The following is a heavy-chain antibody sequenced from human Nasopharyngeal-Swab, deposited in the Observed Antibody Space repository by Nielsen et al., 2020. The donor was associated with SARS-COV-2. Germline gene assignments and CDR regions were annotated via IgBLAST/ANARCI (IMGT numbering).Heavy chain of an antibody. Sequence: GSLRLSCTVSGGSISSYYWSWIRQPPGKGLEWIGYIYYSGSTNYNPSLKSRVTISVDTSKNQFSLKLSFVTAADTAVYYCARGRGDCTNGVCYSARVWYFDLWGRGTLVTVSS. V-gene: IGHV4-59*01. CDR1: GGSISSYY. CDR2: IYYSGST. J-gene: IGHJ2*01. D-gene: IGHD2-8*01. CDR3: ARGRGDCTNGVCYSARVWYFDL.